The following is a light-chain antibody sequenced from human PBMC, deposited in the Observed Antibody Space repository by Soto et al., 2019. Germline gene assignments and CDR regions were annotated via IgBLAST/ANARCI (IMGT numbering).Light chain of an antibody. Sequence: EIVLTQSPGTLSLSLGERATLSCRASQSVSSNYLAWYQQKPGQAPRLLIYGASSRATGILDRFSGSGSGTDFTLTISRLEPEDFAVYYCQHYGSLSWTFGQGTNVEIK. V-gene: IGKV3-20*01. CDR1: QSVSSNY. CDR3: QHYGSLSWT. J-gene: IGKJ1*01. CDR2: GAS.